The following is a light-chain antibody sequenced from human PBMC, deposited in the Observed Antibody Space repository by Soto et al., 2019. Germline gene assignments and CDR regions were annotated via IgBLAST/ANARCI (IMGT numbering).Light chain of an antibody. CDR2: AAS. Sequence: IQLTQSPSFLSASAGDRVTITCRASQCISSFLAWYQQKPVRAPKLLIYAASTLQSGVPSRFSGSGSGTEFTLTIPSLQPEDFATYYCQQLNFFPITFGQGTRLESK. CDR1: QCISSF. CDR3: QQLNFFPIT. V-gene: IGKV1-9*01. J-gene: IGKJ5*01.